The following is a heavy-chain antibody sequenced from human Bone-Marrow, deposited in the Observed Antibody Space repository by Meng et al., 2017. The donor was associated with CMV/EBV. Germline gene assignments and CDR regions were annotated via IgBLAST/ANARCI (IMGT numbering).Heavy chain of an antibody. D-gene: IGHD6-13*01. CDR2: INHSGST. V-gene: IGHV4-34*01. CDR1: GGSFSGYY. J-gene: IGHJ6*02. Sequence: SETLSLTCAVYGGSFSGYYWSWIRQPPGKGLEWIGEINHSGSTNYNPSLKSRVTISVDTSKNQFSLKLSSVTAADTAVYYCARGRRRLAAAGTSCYYGMDVWGQGTTVTVSS. CDR3: ARGRRRLAAAGTSCYYGMDV.